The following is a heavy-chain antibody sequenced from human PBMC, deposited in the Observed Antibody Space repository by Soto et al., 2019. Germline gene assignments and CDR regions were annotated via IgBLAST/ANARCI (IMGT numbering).Heavy chain of an antibody. D-gene: IGHD2-15*01. CDR2: MNPNSGNT. CDR3: AREYCSGGSCYTSPYYYYYMDV. V-gene: IGHV1-8*01. Sequence: ASVKVSCKASGYTFTSYDINWVRQATGQGLEWMGWMNPNSGNTGYAQKFQGRVTMTRNTSISTAYMGLSSLGSEDTAVYYCAREYCSGGSCYTSPYYYYYMDVWGKGTTVTVSS. CDR1: GYTFTSYD. J-gene: IGHJ6*03.